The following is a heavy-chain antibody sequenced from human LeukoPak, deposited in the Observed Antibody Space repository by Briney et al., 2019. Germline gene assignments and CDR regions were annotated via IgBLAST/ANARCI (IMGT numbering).Heavy chain of an antibody. Sequence: GGSLRLSCAASGFTFSSYAMSWVGQAPGKGLGWGSAISGSGGSTYYADSVKGRFTISRDNSKNTLYLQMNSLRAEDTAVYYCAKVEISRYSGYDLGYDYWGQGTLVTVSS. V-gene: IGHV3-23*01. CDR2: ISGSGGST. J-gene: IGHJ4*02. CDR1: GFTFSSYA. CDR3: AKVEISRYSGYDLGYDY. D-gene: IGHD5-12*01.